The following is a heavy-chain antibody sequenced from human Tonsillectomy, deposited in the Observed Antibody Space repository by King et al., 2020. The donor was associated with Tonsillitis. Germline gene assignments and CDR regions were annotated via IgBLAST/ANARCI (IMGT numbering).Heavy chain of an antibody. CDR3: AKDRPALVTVPVTKDY. D-gene: IGHD2-2*01. CDR2: ISGSGVHT. J-gene: IGHJ4*02. Sequence: VQSGGSLRLSCAASGFTFSNYAMNWVRQVPGKGLEWVSVISGSGVHTYYADSVKGRFTISRDNSKNTLYLQMNSLRAEDTAVYYCAKDRPALVTVPVTKDYWGQGTLVTVSS. CDR1: GFTFSNYA. V-gene: IGHV3-23*01.